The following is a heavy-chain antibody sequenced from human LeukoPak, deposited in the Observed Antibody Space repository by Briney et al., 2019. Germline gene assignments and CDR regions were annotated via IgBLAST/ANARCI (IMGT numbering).Heavy chain of an antibody. V-gene: IGHV3-66*01. CDR1: GFTFSSYD. CDR2: IYSGGST. J-gene: IGHJ3*02. Sequence: RGSLRLSCAASGFTFSSYDMHWVRQAPGKGLEWVSVIYSGGSTYYADSVKGRFTISRDNSKNTLYLQMNSLRAEDTAVYYCASPYCGGDCYSNLNAFDIWGQGTMVTVSS. D-gene: IGHD2-21*02. CDR3: ASPYCGGDCYSNLNAFDI.